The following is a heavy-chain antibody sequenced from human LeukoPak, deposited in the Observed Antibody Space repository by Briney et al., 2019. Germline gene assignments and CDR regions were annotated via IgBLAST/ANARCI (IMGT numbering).Heavy chain of an antibody. D-gene: IGHD6-6*01. J-gene: IGHJ5*02. CDR3: ARDQSPRIAARPGWFDP. CDR2: IIPIFGTA. V-gene: IGHV1-69*13. CDR1: GGTFSSYA. Sequence: SVKVSCKASGGTFSSYAISWVRQAPGQGLEWMGGIIPIFGTANYAQKFQGRVTITADESTSTAYMELSSLRSEDTAVYYCARDQSPRIAARPGWFDPWGQGTLVTVSS.